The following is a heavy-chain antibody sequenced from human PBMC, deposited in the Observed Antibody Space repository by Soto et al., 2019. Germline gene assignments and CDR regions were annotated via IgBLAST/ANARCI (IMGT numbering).Heavy chain of an antibody. CDR2: ISGSGGST. J-gene: IGHJ3*02. Sequence: GGSLRLSCAASGFTFSSYAMSWVRQAPGKGLEWVSAISGSGGSTYYADSVKGRFTISRDNSKNTLYLQMNSLRAEDTAVYYCAKDRSNYGSGSYYFRIAFDIWGQGTMVTVS. D-gene: IGHD3-10*01. CDR1: GFTFSSYA. CDR3: AKDRSNYGSGSYYFRIAFDI. V-gene: IGHV3-23*01.